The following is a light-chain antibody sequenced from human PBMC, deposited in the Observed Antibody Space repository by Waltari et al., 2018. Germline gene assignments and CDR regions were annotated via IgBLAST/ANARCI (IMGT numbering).Light chain of an antibody. CDR2: QDS. CDR1: KLGDNY. J-gene: IGLJ2*01. V-gene: IGLV3-1*01. Sequence: SYELTQPPSVSVSPGQTASITCSGDKLGDNYAGWYQQKPGQSPVLVIYQDSKRPSGIPERFSGSNSGNTATLTISGTQAMDEADYYCQAWDSSTAVVFGGGTKLTVL. CDR3: QAWDSSTAVV.